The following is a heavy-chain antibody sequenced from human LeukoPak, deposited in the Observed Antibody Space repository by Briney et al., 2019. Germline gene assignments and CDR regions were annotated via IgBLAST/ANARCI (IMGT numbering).Heavy chain of an antibody. D-gene: IGHD5/OR15-5a*01. V-gene: IGHV3-23*01. CDR1: GFTFSSYS. Sequence: PGGSLRLSCAASGFTFSSYSMNWVRQAPGKGLEWVSAISGSGGSTYYADSVKGRFTISRDNSKNTLYLQMNSLRAEDTAVYYCAKDQGLPGYYYYMGVWGKGTTVTVSS. J-gene: IGHJ6*03. CDR2: ISGSGGST. CDR3: AKDQGLPGYYYYMGV.